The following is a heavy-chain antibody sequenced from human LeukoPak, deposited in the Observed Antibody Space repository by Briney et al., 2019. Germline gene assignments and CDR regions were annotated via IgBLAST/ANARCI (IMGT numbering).Heavy chain of an antibody. V-gene: IGHV4-59*01. CDR3: ARVPYYDFWSGYYYGMDV. CDR1: GGSISSYY. CDR2: IYYSGST. D-gene: IGHD3-3*01. J-gene: IGHJ6*02. Sequence: SETLSLTCTVSGGSISSYYWSWIRQPPGKGPEWIGYIYYSGSTNYNPSLKSRVTISVDTSKNQFSLKLSSVTAADTAVYYCARVPYYDFWSGYYYGMDVWGQGTTVTVSS.